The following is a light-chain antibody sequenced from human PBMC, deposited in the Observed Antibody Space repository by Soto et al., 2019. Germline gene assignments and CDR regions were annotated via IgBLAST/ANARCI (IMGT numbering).Light chain of an antibody. J-gene: IGKJ1*01. CDR2: AAS. V-gene: IGKV1-39*01. CDR1: QSINIW. Sequence: DIQMTQSPSTLSASVGDRVTITCRASQSINIWLAWYQQKPGKAPKLLIYAASSLQSGVPSRFSGSGSGTDFTLTISSLQPEDFATYYCQQSYSTPQKTFGQGTKVDIK. CDR3: QQSYSTPQKT.